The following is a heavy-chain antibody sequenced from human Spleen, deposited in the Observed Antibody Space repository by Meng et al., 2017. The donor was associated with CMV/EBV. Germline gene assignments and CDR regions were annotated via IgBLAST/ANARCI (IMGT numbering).Heavy chain of an antibody. J-gene: IGHJ6*02. CDR3: ARDQAYGGPLYYYYYGMDV. CDR2: ISSSSTYI. V-gene: IGHV3-21*04. D-gene: IGHD4-23*01. Sequence: GESLKISCAASGFTFSTYALNWVRQAPGKGLEWVSTISSSSTYIYYADSVRGRFTVSRDNAKNSLYLQMNRLRAEDTAVYYCARDQAYGGPLYYYYYGMDVWGQGTTVTVSS. CDR1: GFTFSTYA.